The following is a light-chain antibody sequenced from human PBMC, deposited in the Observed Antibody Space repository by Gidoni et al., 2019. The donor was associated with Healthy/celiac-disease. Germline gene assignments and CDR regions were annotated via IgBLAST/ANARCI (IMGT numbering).Light chain of an antibody. CDR2: EVS. V-gene: IGLV2-23*02. J-gene: IGLJ2*01. CDR1: SSDVGSYNL. CDR3: CSYAGSRV. Sequence: CPGTSSDVGSYNLVSWYQQHPGKAPKLMIYEVSKRPSGVSNRFSGSKSGNTASLTISGLQAEDEADYYCCSYAGSRVFGGGTKLTV.